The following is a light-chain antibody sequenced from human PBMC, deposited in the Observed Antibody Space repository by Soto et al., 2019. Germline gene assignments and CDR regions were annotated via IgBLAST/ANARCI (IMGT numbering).Light chain of an antibody. J-gene: IGKJ1*01. CDR2: LAS. Sequence: DIQMTQFPSSLSASVGDRLTITCRASQGIRNDLGWYQQKPGKAPKPLIFLASTLQSGVPSRFSASGSGTEFTLTISGLQPEDFATYYCLQHNGYPRTFGQGTKVEIK. V-gene: IGKV1-17*01. CDR1: QGIRND. CDR3: LQHNGYPRT.